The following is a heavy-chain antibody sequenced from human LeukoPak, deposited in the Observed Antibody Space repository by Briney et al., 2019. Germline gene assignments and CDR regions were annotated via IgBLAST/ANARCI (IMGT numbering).Heavy chain of an antibody. J-gene: IGHJ5*02. CDR3: AKSGYCSSTSCYGGYNWFDP. Sequence: GGSLRLSCAASGFTFSSYGMHWVRQAPGKGLEWVSGISGSGGSTYYADSVKGRFTISRDNSKNTLYLQMNSLRAEDTAVYYCAKSGYCSSTSCYGGYNWFDPWGQGTLVTVSS. D-gene: IGHD2-2*01. CDR1: GFTFSSYG. V-gene: IGHV3-23*01. CDR2: ISGSGGST.